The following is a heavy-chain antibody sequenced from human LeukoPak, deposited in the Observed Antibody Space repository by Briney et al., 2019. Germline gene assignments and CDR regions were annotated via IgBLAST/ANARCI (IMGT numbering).Heavy chain of an antibody. D-gene: IGHD5/OR15-5a*01. V-gene: IGHV3-74*03. CDR1: GFTFRNNW. CDR2: INRDTSSR. CDR3: ATGAAGIVSTVTTYFYYYYYMDV. Sequence: GGSLRLSCEASGFTFRNNWMHWVRQAPGKGLVWVSRINRDTSSRTYADSVKGRFTISRDNAQNTLYLQMNSLRAEDTGIYYCATGAAGIVSTVTTYFYYYYYMDVWGKGTTVTVSS. J-gene: IGHJ6*03.